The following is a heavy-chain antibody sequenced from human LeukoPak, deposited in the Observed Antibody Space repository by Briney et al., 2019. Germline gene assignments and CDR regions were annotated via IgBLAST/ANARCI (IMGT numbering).Heavy chain of an antibody. CDR1: GASISSSY. D-gene: IGHD3-22*01. J-gene: IGHJ1*01. CDR2: MSSGGST. V-gene: IGHV4-4*07. CDR3: ARDQTYYVSSGYYYVTYLQH. Sequence: SETLSLTCTVSGASISSSYCTWIRQSAGEALEWIGRMSSGGSTTYNPSFKGRVTMSLDTSKRQFSLNLSSVTAADTAVYYCARDQTYYVSSGYYYVTYLQHWGQGILVTVSS.